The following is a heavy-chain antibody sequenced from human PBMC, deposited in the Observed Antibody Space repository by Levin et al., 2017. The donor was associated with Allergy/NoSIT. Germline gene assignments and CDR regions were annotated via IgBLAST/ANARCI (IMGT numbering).Heavy chain of an antibody. D-gene: IGHD2-8*01. Sequence: GESLKISCAASGFTFSSYWMYWVRQAPGKGLVWVSSINPDGSSTNYADSVKGRFTISRDNAKNTLYLQMNSLRAEDTAVYYCARGYNGDRGYWGQGTLVTVSS. V-gene: IGHV3-74*01. J-gene: IGHJ4*02. CDR2: INPDGSST. CDR3: ARGYNGDRGY. CDR1: GFTFSSYW.